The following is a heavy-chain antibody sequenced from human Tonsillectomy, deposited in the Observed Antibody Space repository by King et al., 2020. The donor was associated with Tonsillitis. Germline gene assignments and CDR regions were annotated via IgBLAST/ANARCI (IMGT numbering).Heavy chain of an antibody. J-gene: IGHJ4*02. V-gene: IGHV5-51*01. CDR2: IYPCDSDT. D-gene: IGHD6-19*01. CDR1: GYSFTNYW. Sequence: QLVQSGAEVKKPGESLKISCKGSGYSFTNYWIGWVRQMPGKGLEWMGIIYPCDSDTRYSPSFQGQVTISADKSISTAYLQWSRLKASDTARYYCAGHRRISSGLYLRSDYWGQGTLVTVSS. CDR3: AGHRRISSGLYLRSDY.